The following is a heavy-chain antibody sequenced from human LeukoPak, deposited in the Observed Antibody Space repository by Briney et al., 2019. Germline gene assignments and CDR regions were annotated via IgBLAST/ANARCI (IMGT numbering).Heavy chain of an antibody. CDR1: GFTFSSYG. CDR2: ISYDGSNK. Sequence: GGSLRLSCAASGFTFSSYGMHWVRQAPGKGLEWVAVISYDGSNKYYADSVKGRFTISRDNPKNTLYLQMNSLRAEDTAVYYCAKDSSDYVWGNYRQYYYYYYGMDVWGQGTTVTVSS. D-gene: IGHD3-16*02. V-gene: IGHV3-30*18. CDR3: AKDSSDYVWGNYRQYYYYYYGMDV. J-gene: IGHJ6*02.